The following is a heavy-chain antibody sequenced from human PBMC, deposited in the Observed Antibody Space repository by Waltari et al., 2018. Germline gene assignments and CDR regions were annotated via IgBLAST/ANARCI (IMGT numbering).Heavy chain of an antibody. Sequence: QVQMQESGPGLVKPSGTLSLTCTVSGGSIQPHYWTGIRQTPGKGLEWIGPMSYNGRHDYNPPLRSRVTISVDTSKNQVSLNLKSVTAADTAVYYCARVVFGDFLGGWFDSWGRGTRVTVSS. D-gene: IGHD4-17*01. J-gene: IGHJ5*01. CDR1: GGSIQPHY. V-gene: IGHV4-59*11. CDR3: ARVVFGDFLGGWFDS. CDR2: MSYNGRH.